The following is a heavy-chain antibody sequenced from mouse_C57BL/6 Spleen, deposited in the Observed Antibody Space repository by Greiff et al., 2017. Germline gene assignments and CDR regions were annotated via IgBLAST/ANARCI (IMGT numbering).Heavy chain of an antibody. V-gene: IGHV1-15*01. CDR1: GYTFTDYD. Sequence: QVQLQQSGAELVRPGASVTLSCKASGYTFTDYDMHWVKQTPVQGLEWIGAIDPETGGTDYNQKFKGKAILTADKSSSTPYMERRSLTSEDSAVYDCTMWPFAYWGQWTLVTVSA. J-gene: IGHJ3*01. CDR3: TMWPFAY. CDR2: IDPETGGT.